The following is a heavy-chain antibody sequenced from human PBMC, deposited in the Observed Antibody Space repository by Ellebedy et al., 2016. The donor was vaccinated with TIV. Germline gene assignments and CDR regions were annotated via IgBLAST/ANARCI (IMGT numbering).Heavy chain of an antibody. D-gene: IGHD3-10*01. J-gene: IGHJ6*02. CDR3: ARRLIRGSGSYYQYPYGMDV. Sequence: GESLKISCAASGFTVSSNYMSWVRQAPGKGLEWVSVIYSGGSTYYADSVKGRFTISRDNSKNTLYLQMNSLRAEDTAVYYCARRLIRGSGSYYQYPYGMDVWGQGTTVTVSS. V-gene: IGHV3-53*01. CDR1: GFTVSSNY. CDR2: IYSGGST.